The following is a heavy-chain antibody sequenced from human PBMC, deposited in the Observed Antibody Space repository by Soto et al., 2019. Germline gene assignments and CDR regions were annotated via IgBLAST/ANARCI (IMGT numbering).Heavy chain of an antibody. D-gene: IGHD3-3*01. V-gene: IGHV1-18*01. CDR3: ARDNSGDFWSGYSHYYFDY. CDR1: GYTLTRYG. Sequence: ASVKVSCKTSGYTLTRYGISCVRQSALQRLEWMGWISAYSGKTNYAQNLQGRLTMTTDKSTSTAYMELRSLRSDDTALYYCARDNSGDFWSGYSHYYFDYWGQGTLVTVSS. CDR2: ISAYSGKT. J-gene: IGHJ4*02.